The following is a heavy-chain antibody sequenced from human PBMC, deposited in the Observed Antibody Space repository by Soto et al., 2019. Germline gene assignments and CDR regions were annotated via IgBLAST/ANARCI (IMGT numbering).Heavy chain of an antibody. J-gene: IGHJ6*02. Sequence: QVQLVQSGAEVKKPGSSVKVSCKASGGTFSSYAISWVRQAPGQGLEWMGGIIPIFGTANYAQKFQGRVTMTADESTSTAYMELIILRSEDTAVDYCARGSFRVATTRGLAKDRPYYYYGMDVWGQGTTVTVSS. CDR3: ARGSFRVATTRGLAKDRPYYYYGMDV. V-gene: IGHV1-69*01. CDR1: GGTFSSYA. D-gene: IGHD5-12*01. CDR2: IIPIFGTA.